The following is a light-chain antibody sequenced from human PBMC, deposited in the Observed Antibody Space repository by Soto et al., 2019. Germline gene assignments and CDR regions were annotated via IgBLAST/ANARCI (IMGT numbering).Light chain of an antibody. CDR3: QQTYTTPEIT. J-gene: IGKJ5*01. V-gene: IGKV1-39*01. CDR1: QSISIY. Sequence: DIHVTHSPSSLAASVGDRVTITCWASQSISIYLNWYQLKPGKAPNLLMYGASYLKSGVPTRFSGSGSGTDFTLTISSLQPEDFAIYYCQQTYTTPEITFGQGTRLEIK. CDR2: GAS.